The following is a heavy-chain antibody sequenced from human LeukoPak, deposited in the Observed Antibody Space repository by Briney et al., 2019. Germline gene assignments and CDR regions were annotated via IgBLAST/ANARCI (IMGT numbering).Heavy chain of an antibody. CDR1: GYSFTSYW. V-gene: IGHV5-51*01. CDR2: IYPGDSDT. D-gene: IGHD6-19*01. CDR3: ARGSRASTPYSSGWYKLGRFGY. Sequence: GETLKISCKGSGYSFTSYWIGWVRQMPGKGLEWMGIIYPGDSDTRYSPSFQGQVTISADKSISTAYLQWSSLKASDTAMYYCARGSRASTPYSSGWYKLGRFGYWGQGTLVTVSS. J-gene: IGHJ4*02.